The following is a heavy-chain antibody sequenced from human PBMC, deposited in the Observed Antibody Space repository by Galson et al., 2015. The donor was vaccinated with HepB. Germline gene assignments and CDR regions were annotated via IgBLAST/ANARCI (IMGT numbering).Heavy chain of an antibody. CDR3: ARGGSSVMVVAATSSGDAFDI. CDR1: GYSFTSYW. CDR2: IYPGDSDT. Sequence: QSGAEVKKPGESLKISCKGSGYSFTSYWIGWVRQMPGKGLEWMGIIYPGDSDTRYSPSFQGQVTISADKSISTAYLQWSSLKASDTAMYYCARGGSSVMVVAATSSGDAFDIWGQGTMVTVSS. D-gene: IGHD2-15*01. J-gene: IGHJ3*02. V-gene: IGHV5-51*01.